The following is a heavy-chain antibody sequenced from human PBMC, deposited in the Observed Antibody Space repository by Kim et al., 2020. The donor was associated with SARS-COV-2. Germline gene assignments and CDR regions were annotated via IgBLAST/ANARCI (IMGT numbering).Heavy chain of an antibody. CDR1: GFTLSSYA. Sequence: GGSLRLSCVASGFTLSSYAMSWVRQAPGMGLEWVSGIVSGGNTYYPDSVQGRFTVSRDNPKNILYLQMNSLRAEDSAPYYCAKALGSSLFDYWGQGTPV. CDR3: AKALGSSLFDY. V-gene: IGHV3-23*01. CDR2: IVSGGNT. D-gene: IGHD3-16*01. J-gene: IGHJ4*02.